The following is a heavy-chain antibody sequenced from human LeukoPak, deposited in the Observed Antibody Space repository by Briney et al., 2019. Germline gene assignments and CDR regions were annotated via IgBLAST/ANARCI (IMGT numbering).Heavy chain of an antibody. CDR3: ARLYDMAYCGGDCYYFDY. J-gene: IGHJ4*02. CDR2: IYYSGST. V-gene: IGHV4-59*08. D-gene: IGHD2-21*02. CDR1: GGSISSYY. Sequence: SETLSLTCTVSGGSISSYYWSWVRQPPGKGLEWIGYIYYSGSTNYNPSLRSRVTISVDTSKNQFSLKLSSVTAADTAVYYCARLYDMAYCGGDCYYFDYWGQGTLVTVSS.